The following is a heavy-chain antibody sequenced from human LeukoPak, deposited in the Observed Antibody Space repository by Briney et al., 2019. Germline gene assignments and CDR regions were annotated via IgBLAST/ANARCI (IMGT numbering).Heavy chain of an antibody. D-gene: IGHD3-22*01. J-gene: IGHJ4*02. CDR1: GGTFSSYA. V-gene: IGHV1-69*01. Sequence: ASVKVSCKASGGTFSSYAISWVRQAPGQGPEWVGGIIPIFGTANYAQKFQGRVTITADESTSTAYMELSSLRSEDTAVYYCARPYDSSGYYYFGYWGQGTLVTVSS. CDR3: ARPYDSSGYYYFGY. CDR2: IIPIFGTA.